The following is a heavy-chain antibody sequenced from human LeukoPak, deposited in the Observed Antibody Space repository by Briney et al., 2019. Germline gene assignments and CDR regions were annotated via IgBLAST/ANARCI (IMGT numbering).Heavy chain of an antibody. CDR1: GGSISSYY. CDR2: IYYSGST. J-gene: IGHJ6*03. V-gene: IGHV4-59*12. Sequence: SETLSLTCTVSGGSISSYYWSWIRQPPGKGLEWIGYIYYSGSTNYNPSLKSRVTISVDKSKNQFSLRLSSVTAADTAVYYCARVEYYASYYYYYYMDVWGKGTTVTVSS. D-gene: IGHD3-3*01. CDR3: ARVEYYASYYYYYYMDV.